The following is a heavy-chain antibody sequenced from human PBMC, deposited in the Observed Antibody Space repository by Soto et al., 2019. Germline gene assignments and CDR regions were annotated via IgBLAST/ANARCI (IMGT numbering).Heavy chain of an antibody. D-gene: IGHD6-19*01. CDR3: ARARYSSRWGTFDS. J-gene: IGHJ4*02. Sequence: QVHLEQSGAEVKKPGTSVKVSCKASGGSFSTNEIDWVRQAPGQGLAWMGRIFPNVGTADYAQKFQGRLTIIADESTATVFMELSRLISADTAVYFCARARYSSRWGTFDSWGQGTQVAVSS. V-gene: IGHV1-69*01. CDR2: IFPNVGTA. CDR1: GGSFSTNE.